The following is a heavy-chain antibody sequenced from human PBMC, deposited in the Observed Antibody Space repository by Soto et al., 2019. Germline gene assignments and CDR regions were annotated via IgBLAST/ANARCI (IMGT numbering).Heavy chain of an antibody. Sequence: SETLSLTCTVSGGSISSGVYYWSWIRQHPGKGLEWIGYIYFSGSTYYNPSLKSRVTISVDTSKNQFSLKLSSVTAADTAVYYCARSPHIQLWSYPSDYWGQGTLVTVSS. CDR1: GGSISSGVYY. D-gene: IGHD5-18*01. J-gene: IGHJ4*02. V-gene: IGHV4-31*03. CDR3: ARSPHIQLWSYPSDY. CDR2: IYFSGST.